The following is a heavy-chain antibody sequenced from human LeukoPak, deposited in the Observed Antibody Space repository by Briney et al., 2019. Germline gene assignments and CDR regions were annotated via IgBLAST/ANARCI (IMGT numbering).Heavy chain of an antibody. CDR2: AQGDGRLR. V-gene: IGHV3-33*08. D-gene: IGHD3-22*01. Sequence: GGSLRLSCAASGLTFSSYAMTWVRQAPGKGLEWVAAAQGDGRLRYYADSVKGRFTISKDISKSTLYVQMNSLRAEDTAVYYCATGGGFYYGHWGQGTLVTVSS. CDR1: GLTFSSYA. J-gene: IGHJ4*02. CDR3: ATGGGFYYGH.